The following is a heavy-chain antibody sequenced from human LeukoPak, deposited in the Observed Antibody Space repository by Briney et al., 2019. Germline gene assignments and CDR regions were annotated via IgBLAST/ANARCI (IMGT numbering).Heavy chain of an antibody. D-gene: IGHD2-21*01. J-gene: IGHJ4*02. Sequence: SVKVSCKASGGTFSSYTISWVRQAPGQGLEWMGRIIPILGIANYAQKFQGRVTITADKSTSTAYMKLSSLRSEDTAVYYCARDLPYSVRWSILDYWGQGTLVTVSS. CDR3: ARDLPYSVRWSILDY. CDR1: GGTFSSYT. CDR2: IIPILGIA. V-gene: IGHV1-69*04.